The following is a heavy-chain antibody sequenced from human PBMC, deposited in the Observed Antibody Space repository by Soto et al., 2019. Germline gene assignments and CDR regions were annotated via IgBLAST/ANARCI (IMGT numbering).Heavy chain of an antibody. CDR2: FFNSGNT. D-gene: IGHD6-19*01. CDR1: GASVSSYY. Sequence: QVLLQESGPGLVKPSETLSLICTVSGASVSSYYWSWIRQPPGKGLEWIGYFFNSGNTHSNPSLKSRVTMSVDRSKQEFSLNLTSVTAADSALYFCASGTVAGEAYWHLDLWGRGTLVTVSS. J-gene: IGHJ2*01. CDR3: ASGTVAGEAYWHLDL. V-gene: IGHV4-59*02.